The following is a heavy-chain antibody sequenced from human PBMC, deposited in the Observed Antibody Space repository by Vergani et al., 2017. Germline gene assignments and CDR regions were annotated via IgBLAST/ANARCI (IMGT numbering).Heavy chain of an antibody. J-gene: IGHJ6*02. Sequence: EVQLLESGGGLVQPGGSLRLSCAASGLTFSSYAMSWVRQVPGKGLEWVSGISGSGGNTYYANSVKGRFTISRDNSKNTLYLQMNSLRADDTAVYYCAKGVYCSSTSCYEGRGYYYGMGVWGQ. CDR1: GLTFSSYA. CDR2: ISGSGGNT. D-gene: IGHD2-2*01. V-gene: IGHV3-23*01. CDR3: AKGVYCSSTSCYEGRGYYYGMGV.